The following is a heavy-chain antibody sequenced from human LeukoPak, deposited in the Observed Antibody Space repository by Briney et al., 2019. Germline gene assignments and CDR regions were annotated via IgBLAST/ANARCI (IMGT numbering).Heavy chain of an antibody. J-gene: IGHJ3*02. CDR1: GGSISTYY. D-gene: IGHD1-26*01. CDR2: ISYSGST. V-gene: IGHV4-59*12. CDR3: ARRRRIVGATPGAFDI. Sequence: SETLPLTCTVSGGSISTYYWTWIRQPPGKGLEWIGSISYSGSTNYNPSLKSRVTISVDTSKNQFSLKLSSVTAADTAVYYCARRRRIVGATPGAFDIWGQGTMVTVSS.